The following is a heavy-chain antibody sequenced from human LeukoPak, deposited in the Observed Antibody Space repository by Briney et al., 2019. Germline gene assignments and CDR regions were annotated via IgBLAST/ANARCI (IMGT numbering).Heavy chain of an antibody. CDR2: IYSDNT. Sequence: PGGSLRLSCAASGFTVSSNSMSWVRQAPGKGLEWVSFIYSDNTHYSDSVKGRFTISRDNSKNTLYLQMNSLRAEDTAVYYCARGDDYYYYYMDVWGKGTTVTVSS. CDR1: GFTVSSNS. CDR3: ARGDDYYYYYMDV. J-gene: IGHJ6*03. V-gene: IGHV3-53*01.